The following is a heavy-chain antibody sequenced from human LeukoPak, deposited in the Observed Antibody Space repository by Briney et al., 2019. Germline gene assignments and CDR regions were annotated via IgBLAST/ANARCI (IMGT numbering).Heavy chain of an antibody. CDR3: AKWGDYDILTGYYASDF. J-gene: IGHJ4*02. Sequence: TGASLRLSCAASGFIFRNYAMSWVRQAPGKGLEWVSAITGSGDTTYYADSVKGRFTISRDNSKNTLYVEMNTLRAEDTAVYYCAKWGDYDILTGYYASDFWGQGTLVTVSS. D-gene: IGHD3-9*01. V-gene: IGHV3-23*01. CDR1: GFIFRNYA. CDR2: ITGSGDTT.